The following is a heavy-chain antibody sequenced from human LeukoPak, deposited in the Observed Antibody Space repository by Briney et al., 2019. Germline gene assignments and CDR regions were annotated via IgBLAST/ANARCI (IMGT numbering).Heavy chain of an antibody. CDR3: ARVAPQPYYDSSGYYYARPQFAFDI. V-gene: IGHV3-30-3*01. J-gene: IGHJ3*02. Sequence: GGSLRLSCAASGFTFSSYAMHWVRQTPGKGLEWVAVISYDGSNKYYADSVKGRFTISRDNSKNTLYLQMNSLRAEDTAVYYCARVAPQPYYDSSGYYYARPQFAFDIWGQGTMVTASS. D-gene: IGHD3-22*01. CDR1: GFTFSSYA. CDR2: ISYDGSNK.